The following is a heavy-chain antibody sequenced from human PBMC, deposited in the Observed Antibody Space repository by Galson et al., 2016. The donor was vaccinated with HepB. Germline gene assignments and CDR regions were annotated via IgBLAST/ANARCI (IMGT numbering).Heavy chain of an antibody. J-gene: IGHJ4*02. CDR3: TTLSTPEDY. CDR2: MNRDGSTT. Sequence: SLRLSCAASGFTFSSYWMHWVRQVPGKGLAWVSRMNRDGSTTNYADSVMGRLTISRDNTKNTLYLQMNTLRAEDTAVYYCTTLSTPEDYWGQGTLVTVSS. V-gene: IGHV3-74*01. CDR1: GFTFSSYW. D-gene: IGHD2-2*01.